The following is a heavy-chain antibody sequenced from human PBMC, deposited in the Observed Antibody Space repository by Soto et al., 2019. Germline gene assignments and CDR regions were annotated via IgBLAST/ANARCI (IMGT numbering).Heavy chain of an antibody. CDR3: ARAISGYVT. J-gene: IGHJ4*02. Sequence: QVQLVQSGAERKKPGASVKLSCKSSGINYTTYAIHWVRQAPGQGLEWMGWINAGNGDTRYSQNFQGRVTLTRETSASTVYMDLDSLKSEDTGVYYCARAISGYVTWGQGTLVTVSS. D-gene: IGHD5-12*01. CDR2: INAGNGDT. V-gene: IGHV1-3*01. CDR1: GINYTTYA.